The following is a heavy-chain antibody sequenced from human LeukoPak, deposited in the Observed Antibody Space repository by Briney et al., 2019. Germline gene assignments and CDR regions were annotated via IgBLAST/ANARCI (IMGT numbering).Heavy chain of an antibody. J-gene: IGHJ3*02. CDR3: ARVGRNDAFDI. CDR1: GSSISSSSYY. V-gene: IGHV4-61*05. Sequence: SETLSLTCTVSGSSISSSSYYWGWIRQPPGKGLEWIGYIYYSGSTNYNPSLKSRVTISVDTSKNQFSLKLSSVTAADTAVYYCARVGRNDAFDIWGQGTMVTVSS. CDR2: IYYSGST.